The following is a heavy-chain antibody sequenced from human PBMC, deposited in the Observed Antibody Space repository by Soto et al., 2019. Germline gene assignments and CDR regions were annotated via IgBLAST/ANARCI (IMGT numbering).Heavy chain of an antibody. CDR1: GFTFSSYS. Sequence: GGSLRLSCAASGFTFSSYSMNWVRQAPGTGLEWVSSISSSSSYIYYADSVKGRFTISRDNANNSLYLQMNSLRAEDTAVYYCARGEGDDFWSGYSLGFDYWGQGTLVTVSS. CDR2: ISSSSSYI. J-gene: IGHJ4*02. CDR3: ARGEGDDFWSGYSLGFDY. V-gene: IGHV3-21*01. D-gene: IGHD3-3*01.